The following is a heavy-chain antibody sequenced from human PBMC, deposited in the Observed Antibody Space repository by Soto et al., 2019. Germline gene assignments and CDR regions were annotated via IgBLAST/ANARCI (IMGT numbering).Heavy chain of an antibody. CDR3: ARDSPYGGNSTNAL. J-gene: IGHJ4*02. Sequence: ASVKVSCKASGGTFSSYAISWVRQAPGQGLEWMGGIIPIFGTANYAQKFQGRVTITADESTSTAYMELSSLRSEDTAVYYCARDSPYGGNSTNALWGQGTLVTVSS. CDR1: GGTFSSYA. D-gene: IGHD2-21*02. CDR2: IIPIFGTA. V-gene: IGHV1-69*13.